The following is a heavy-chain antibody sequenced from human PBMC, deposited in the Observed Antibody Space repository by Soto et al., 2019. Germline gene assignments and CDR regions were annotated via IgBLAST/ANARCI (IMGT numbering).Heavy chain of an antibody. CDR2: ISSSSSYI. V-gene: IGHV3-21*01. D-gene: IGHD6-19*01. CDR3: AREREFIAVAGPFDY. CDR1: GFTFSSYS. Sequence: GGSPRLSCAASGFTFSSYSMNWVRQAPGKGLEWVSSISSSSSYIYYADSVKGRFTISRDNAKNSLYLQMNSLRAEDTAVYYCAREREFIAVAGPFDYWGQGTLVTVSS. J-gene: IGHJ4*02.